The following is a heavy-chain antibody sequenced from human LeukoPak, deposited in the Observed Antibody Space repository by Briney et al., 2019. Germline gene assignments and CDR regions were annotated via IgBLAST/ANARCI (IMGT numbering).Heavy chain of an antibody. CDR1: GFTFDDYA. D-gene: IGHD2-15*01. CDR2: ISGYGGST. Sequence: PGGSLRLSCAASGFTFDDYAMHWVRQAPGKGLEWVSLISGYGGSTYYADSVQGRFTISRDNSKNYLSLQMNSLRTEDTALYYCAKDISHIAGFFDYWGQGTLVTVSS. J-gene: IGHJ4*02. CDR3: AKDISHIAGFFDY. V-gene: IGHV3-43*02.